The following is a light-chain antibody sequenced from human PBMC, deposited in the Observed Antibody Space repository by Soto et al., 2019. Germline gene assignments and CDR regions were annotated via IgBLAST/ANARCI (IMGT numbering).Light chain of an antibody. V-gene: IGKV3-11*01. CDR2: DAS. Sequence: EIVLTQSPGTLSLSPVEIATLSCMASQSVSSYLAWYQQKPGQAPRLLIYDASNRATGIPARFSGSGSGTDFTLTISNLEPEDFAVYYCQQRSNWPPLTFGGGTKVDI. J-gene: IGKJ4*01. CDR1: QSVSSY. CDR3: QQRSNWPPLT.